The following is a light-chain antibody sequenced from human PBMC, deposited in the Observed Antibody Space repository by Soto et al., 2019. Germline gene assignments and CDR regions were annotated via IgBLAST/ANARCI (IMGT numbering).Light chain of an antibody. V-gene: IGKV3-15*01. CDR2: GAS. CDR3: QPYNNWPRT. CDR1: QSVSSN. Sequence: EIVMTQSPATLSVSPGERATLSCRASQSVSSNLAWYQQKPGQAPRLLIYGASTRATGIPARLSGSGSGTEFTLTISSLQSEDFAVYYCQPYNNWPRTFGQGTKVEIK. J-gene: IGKJ1*01.